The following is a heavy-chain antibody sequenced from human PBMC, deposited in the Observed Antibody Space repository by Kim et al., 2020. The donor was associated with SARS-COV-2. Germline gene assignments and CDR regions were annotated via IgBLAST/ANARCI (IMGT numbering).Heavy chain of an antibody. D-gene: IGHD3-22*01. Sequence: VKGRFTISRDNSKNTLYLQMNSLRAEDTAVYYCAKGGSRDYYDQAGAFDIWGQGTMVTVSS. CDR3: AKGGSRDYYDQAGAFDI. V-gene: IGHV3-23*01. J-gene: IGHJ3*02.